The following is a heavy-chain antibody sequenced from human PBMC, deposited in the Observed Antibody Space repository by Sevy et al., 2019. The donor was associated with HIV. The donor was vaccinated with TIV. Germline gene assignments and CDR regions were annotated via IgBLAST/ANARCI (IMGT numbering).Heavy chain of an antibody. J-gene: IGHJ4*02. V-gene: IGHV3-23*01. D-gene: IGHD5-18*01. CDR1: GLSFSSHV. Sequence: GGSLRLSCAASGLSFSSHVMTWVRQAPGKGLEWVSGIGGSGSSIFYAESVKGRFTISRDKSKNTLYLQMNSLRAEDTAVYYCAKAPRGYSYASFFDYWGQGTLVTVSS. CDR2: IGGSGSSI. CDR3: AKAPRGYSYASFFDY.